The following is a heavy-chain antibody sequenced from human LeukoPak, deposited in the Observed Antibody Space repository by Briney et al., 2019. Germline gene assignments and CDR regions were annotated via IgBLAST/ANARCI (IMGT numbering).Heavy chain of an antibody. J-gene: IGHJ6*03. CDR2: LTRVSSNI. CDR3: AIVVPVHEYYNSYMEV. V-gene: IGHV3-48*01. CDR1: GFPFMTYA. Sequence: GGSLRLSCEASGFPFMTYAMNWIRQSPGKGMDWIAFLTRVSSNIQYAESAKGRFTISRDNGKDVLFLQMNGVRADDPAVYYCAIVVPVHEYYNSYMEVGGRGTTVRV. D-gene: IGHD3-10*01.